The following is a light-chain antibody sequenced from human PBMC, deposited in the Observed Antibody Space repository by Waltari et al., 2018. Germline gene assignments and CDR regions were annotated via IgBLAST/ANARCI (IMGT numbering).Light chain of an antibody. Sequence: QSVLTQPPSASGTPGQRVTIPCSGSASNIGGNTVNWYQQLPGKAPQLLIYRSDQRPSGVPDRFSGSKTGTSASLAISGLQSDDEADYFCASWDDSLNGHWVFGGGTKVTVL. CDR3: ASWDDSLNGHWV. V-gene: IGLV1-44*01. CDR2: RSD. J-gene: IGLJ3*02. CDR1: ASNIGGNT.